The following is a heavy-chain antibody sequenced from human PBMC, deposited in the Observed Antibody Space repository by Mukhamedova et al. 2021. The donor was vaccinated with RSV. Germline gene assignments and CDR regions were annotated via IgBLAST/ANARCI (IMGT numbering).Heavy chain of an antibody. Sequence: PPGKGLEWIGYIYYSGSTYYNPSLKSRVTISVDTSKNQFSLKLSSVTAADTPVYYFASGGDYPRPGEVLHWFDPWGQGTLVTVS. J-gene: IGHJ5*02. CDR3: ASGGDYPRPGEVLHWFDP. CDR2: IYYSGST. D-gene: IGHD1-26*01. V-gene: IGHV4-30-4*01.